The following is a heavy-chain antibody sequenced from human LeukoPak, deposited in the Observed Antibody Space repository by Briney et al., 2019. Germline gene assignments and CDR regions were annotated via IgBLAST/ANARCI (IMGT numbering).Heavy chain of an antibody. CDR2: IYYSGST. V-gene: IGHV4-59*01. Sequence: SETLSLTCTVSGGSISSYYWSWIRQPPGKGLEWIGYIYYSGSTNYNPSLKSRVTISVDTSKNQFSQKLSSVTAADTAVYYCARMSPRATKASFDYWGQGTLVTVSS. CDR3: ARMSPRATKASFDY. CDR1: GGSISSYY. J-gene: IGHJ4*02. D-gene: IGHD1-26*01.